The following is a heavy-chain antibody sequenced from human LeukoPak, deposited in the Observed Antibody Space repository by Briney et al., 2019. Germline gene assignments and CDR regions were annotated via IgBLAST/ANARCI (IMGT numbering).Heavy chain of an antibody. CDR1: GGSFSGYY. V-gene: IGHV4-34*01. CDR3: ARLPRYDFWSGYLRPYDY. CDR2: INHSEST. Sequence: KPSETLSLTCAVYGGSFSGYYWNWIRQPPGKRLELIGEINHSESTNYNPSLKSQVTISLDTSKNQFSLKLSSVTAADTPVYYCARLPRYDFWSGYLRPYDYXGXGTLVNVSS. D-gene: IGHD3-3*01. J-gene: IGHJ4*02.